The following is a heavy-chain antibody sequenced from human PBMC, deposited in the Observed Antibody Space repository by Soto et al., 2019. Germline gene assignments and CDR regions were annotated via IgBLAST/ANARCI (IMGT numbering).Heavy chain of an antibody. Sequence: QVQLQQWGAGLLKPSETLSLTCAVYGGSFSGYYWSWIRQPPGKGLEWIGEINHSGSTNYNPSLKSRVTISVDTSKNXXXXXXXXXXXXXXXXXXCARGPIGYCSGGSCYGSQRYFDYWGQGTLVTVSS. CDR1: GGSFSGYY. V-gene: IGHV4-34*01. CDR3: ARGPIGYCSGGSCYGSQRYFDY. D-gene: IGHD2-15*01. CDR2: INHSGST. J-gene: IGHJ4*02.